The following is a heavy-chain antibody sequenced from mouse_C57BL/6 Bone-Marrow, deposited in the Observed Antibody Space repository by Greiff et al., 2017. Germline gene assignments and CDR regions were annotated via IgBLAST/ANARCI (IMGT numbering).Heavy chain of an antibody. D-gene: IGHD3-2*02. CDR2: IWSGGST. Sequence: QVQLKQSGPGLVQPSQSLSITCTVSGFSLTSYGVHWVRQPPGKGLEWLGVIWSGGSTDYNAAFISRLSISKDNSKSQVFFKMNSLQADDTVIYYCAKGQLRLRPYAMDYWGQGTSVTVSS. CDR1: GFSLTSYG. V-gene: IGHV2-4*01. CDR3: AKGQLRLRPYAMDY. J-gene: IGHJ4*01.